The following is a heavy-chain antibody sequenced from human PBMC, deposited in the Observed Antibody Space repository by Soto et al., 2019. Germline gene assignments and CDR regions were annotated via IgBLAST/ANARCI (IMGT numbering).Heavy chain of an antibody. D-gene: IGHD3-16*01. CDR3: ARSGHSFAGAV. V-gene: IGHV4-59*01. CDR2: LHYSGSA. CDR1: GASMNDYY. J-gene: IGHJ4*02. Sequence: SETLSLTCTVSGASMNDYYGSWIRQSPGKGLEHIGYLHYSGSANYNLSLKSRVTISMDTSKNQFSLRLTSVTAADTAIYYCARSGHSFAGAVWGQGILVTVSS.